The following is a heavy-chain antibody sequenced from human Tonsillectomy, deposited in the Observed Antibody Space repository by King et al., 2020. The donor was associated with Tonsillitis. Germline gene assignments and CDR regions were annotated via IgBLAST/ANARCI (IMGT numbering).Heavy chain of an antibody. D-gene: IGHD2-2*01. CDR2: ITAYNSNI. V-gene: IGHV1-18*01. Sequence: VQLVQSGAEVKKPGASVKVSCKASGYSLTTYGLSWVRQAPGQGLEWMGWITAYNSNINYAQKFQGRVTMTTDTSTSTAYMELRDLRSDDTAVYYCARTSAVVAPAASFDFWGQGTLVTVSS. CDR1: GYSLTTYG. CDR3: ARTSAVVAPAASFDF. J-gene: IGHJ4*02.